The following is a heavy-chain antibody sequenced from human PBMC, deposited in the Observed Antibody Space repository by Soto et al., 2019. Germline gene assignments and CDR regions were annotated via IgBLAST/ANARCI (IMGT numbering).Heavy chain of an antibody. CDR2: IYYSGST. J-gene: IGHJ4*02. Sequence: PSETLSLTCTVSGGSVSSGSYYWSWIRQPPGKGLEWIGYIYYSGSTNYNPSLKSRVTISVDTSKNQFSLKLSSVTAADTAVYYCARFPPGGCSGGSCYDYWGQGTLVTVSS. D-gene: IGHD2-15*01. CDR3: ARFPPGGCSGGSCYDY. CDR1: GGSVSSGSYY. V-gene: IGHV4-61*01.